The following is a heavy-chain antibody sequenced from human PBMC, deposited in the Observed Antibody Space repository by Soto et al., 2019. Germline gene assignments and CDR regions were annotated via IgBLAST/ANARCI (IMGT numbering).Heavy chain of an antibody. CDR3: ARDGFGDYVFYFDY. CDR1: GYTFSSYA. V-gene: IGHV1-69*13. CDR2: IIPIFGTA. D-gene: IGHD4-17*01. Sequence: QVQLVQSGAEVKKPGASVKVSCKASGYTFSSYAISWVRQAPGQGLEWMGGIIPIFGTANYAQKFQGRVTITADESTSTAYMELSSLRSEDTAVYYCARDGFGDYVFYFDYWGQGTLVTVSS. J-gene: IGHJ4*02.